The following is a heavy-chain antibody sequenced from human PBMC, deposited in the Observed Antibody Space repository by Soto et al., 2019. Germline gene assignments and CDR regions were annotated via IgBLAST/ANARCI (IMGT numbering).Heavy chain of an antibody. CDR1: GGSVSSGSYY. Sequence: PSETLSLTCTVSGGSVSSGSYYWSWIRQPPGKGLEWIGYIYYSGSTNYNPSLKSRVTISVDTSKNQFSLKLSSVTAADTAVYYCARRTIVGATFWFDPWGQGTLVTVSS. J-gene: IGHJ5*02. D-gene: IGHD1-26*01. CDR2: IYYSGST. V-gene: IGHV4-61*01. CDR3: ARRTIVGATFWFDP.